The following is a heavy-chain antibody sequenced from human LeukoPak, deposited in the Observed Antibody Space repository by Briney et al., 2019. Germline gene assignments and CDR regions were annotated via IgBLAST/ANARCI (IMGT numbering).Heavy chain of an antibody. CDR3: TKYGGSPANYFDS. CDR1: GDSISAYY. V-gene: IGHV4-59*08. Sequence: SETLSLTCTVSGDSISAYYWSWVRQPPGKGLEWIAFVHKTGSINYNPSLKSRATTSMDTSNSQFSLHVNSVTAADTAVYYCTKYGGSPANYFDSWGPGTLVTVSP. J-gene: IGHJ4*02. CDR2: VHKTGSI. D-gene: IGHD1-26*01.